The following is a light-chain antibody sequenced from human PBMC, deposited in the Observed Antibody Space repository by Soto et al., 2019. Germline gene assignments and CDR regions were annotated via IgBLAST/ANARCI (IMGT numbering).Light chain of an antibody. Sequence: DIQMTQSPSTLPASVGDRVTITCRASQSISDWLAWFQQKPGKAPKVLIYDASTLESGVPSRFSGSGSGTEFTLTISSLQPEDSATYYCQQHNSSPWTFGQGTKVDIK. CDR3: QQHNSSPWT. V-gene: IGKV1-5*01. CDR1: QSISDW. J-gene: IGKJ1*01. CDR2: DAS.